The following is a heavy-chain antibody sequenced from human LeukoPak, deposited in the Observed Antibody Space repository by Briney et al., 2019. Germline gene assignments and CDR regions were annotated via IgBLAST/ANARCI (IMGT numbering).Heavy chain of an antibody. CDR2: ISYDGSNK. CDR3: AGEDRDGYNYVY. CDR1: GFTFSSYG. D-gene: IGHD5-24*01. Sequence: PGGSLRLSCAASGFTFSSYGMHWVRQAPGKGLEWVAVISYDGSNKYYADSVKGRFTISRDNSKNTLYLQMNSLRAEDTAVYYCAGEDRDGYNYVYWGQGTLVTVSS. V-gene: IGHV3-30*03. J-gene: IGHJ4*02.